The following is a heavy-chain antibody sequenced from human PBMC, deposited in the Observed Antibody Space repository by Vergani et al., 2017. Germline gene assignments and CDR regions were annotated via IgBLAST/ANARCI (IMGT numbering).Heavy chain of an antibody. J-gene: IGHJ4*02. CDR1: GFTVSSNY. Sequence: EVQLVESGGGLIQPGGSLRLSCAASGFTVSSNYMSWVRQAPGKGLEWVSVIYSGGSTYYADSVKGRFTISRDNSKNTLSLQMNSLRAEDTAVYYCAKDAGYCSGGSCYYSFYFDYWGQGTLVTVSS. V-gene: IGHV3-66*03. D-gene: IGHD2-15*01. CDR2: IYSGGST. CDR3: AKDAGYCSGGSCYYSFYFDY.